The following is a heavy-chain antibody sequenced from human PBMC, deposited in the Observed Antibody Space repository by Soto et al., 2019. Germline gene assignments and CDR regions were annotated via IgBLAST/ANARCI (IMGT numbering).Heavy chain of an antibody. Sequence: PGGSLSLSCAASGFTFSSYAMSWVRQAPGKGLEWVSGISGSGDSTYYADSVKGRFTISRDNSKNTLYLQMNSLRAEDTAVYYCAMGYSYAPFDPWGQGTLVTVSS. CDR2: ISGSGDST. D-gene: IGHD5-18*01. J-gene: IGHJ5*01. CDR3: AMGYSYAPFDP. V-gene: IGHV3-23*01. CDR1: GFTFSSYA.